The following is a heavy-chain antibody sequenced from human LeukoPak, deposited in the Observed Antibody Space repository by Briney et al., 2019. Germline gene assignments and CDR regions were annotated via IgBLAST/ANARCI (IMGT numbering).Heavy chain of an antibody. J-gene: IGHJ4*02. CDR2: ISYDGSNK. Sequence: PGGSLRLSCAASGFTFSSYGMHWVRQAPGKGLEWVAVISYDGSNKYYADSVKGRFTISRDNSKNTLYLQMNSLRAEDTAVYYCAKDVFRRNNDYGDYGLLYWGQGTLVTVSS. V-gene: IGHV3-30*18. CDR1: GFTFSSYG. D-gene: IGHD4-17*01. CDR3: AKDVFRRNNDYGDYGLLY.